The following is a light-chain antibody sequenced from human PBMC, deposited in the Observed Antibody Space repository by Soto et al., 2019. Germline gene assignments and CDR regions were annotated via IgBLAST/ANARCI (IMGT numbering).Light chain of an antibody. CDR3: QQRGDSLLYT. CDR1: QSISSNS. J-gene: IGKJ2*01. V-gene: IGKV3-20*01. CDR2: GAS. Sequence: IVLTQSPGTLSLSPGETTTLSCRASQSISSNSLGWYQQKPGKAPRLLIYGASSRATGIPDRFSGSGSGTDFTLTISRLEPEDFAVYYCQQRGDSLLYTLGQGTNLEIK.